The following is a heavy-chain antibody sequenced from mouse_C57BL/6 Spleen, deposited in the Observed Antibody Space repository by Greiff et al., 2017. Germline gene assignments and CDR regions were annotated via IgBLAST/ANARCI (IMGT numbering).Heavy chain of an antibody. CDR3: AIEYGSPLVD. Sequence: QVQLQQSGPELVKPGASVKISCKASGYAFSSSWMHWVKQRPGKGLEWIGRIYPGDGDTNYNGKFKGKATLTADKSSSTAYMQLSSLTSEDSAVYCSAIEYGSPLVDCGQGTLVTVS. CDR1: GYAFSSSW. V-gene: IGHV1-82*01. J-gene: IGHJ3*01. D-gene: IGHD1-1*01. CDR2: IYPGDGDT.